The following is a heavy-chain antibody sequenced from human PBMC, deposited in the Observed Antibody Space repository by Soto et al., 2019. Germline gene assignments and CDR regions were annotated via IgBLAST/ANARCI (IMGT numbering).Heavy chain of an antibody. Sequence: EVQLVESGGGLVQPGGSLRLSCAASGFTFSRYWMSWVRQAPGKGLEWVANIKEDGSEKFYVDSVKGRFTVYRDNAKNSMYLQMSSLRGEDTAVYYCTRDYSRSCYDYWGQGTRVTVSS. J-gene: IGHJ4*02. CDR1: GFTFSRYW. CDR3: TRDYSRSCYDY. CDR2: IKEDGSEK. D-gene: IGHD1-26*01. V-gene: IGHV3-7*05.